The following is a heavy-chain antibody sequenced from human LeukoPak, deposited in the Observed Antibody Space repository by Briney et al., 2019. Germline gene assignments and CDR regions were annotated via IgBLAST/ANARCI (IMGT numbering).Heavy chain of an antibody. D-gene: IGHD3-9*01. Sequence: SETLSLTCTVSGGSISSGGYYWSWIRQHPGKGLEWIGYIYHSGSTYYNPSLKSRVTISVDTSKNQFSLKLSSVTAADTAVYYCARGRATGYVDYWGQGTLVTVSS. CDR3: ARGRATGYVDY. V-gene: IGHV4-31*03. CDR1: GGSISSGGYY. CDR2: IYHSGST. J-gene: IGHJ4*02.